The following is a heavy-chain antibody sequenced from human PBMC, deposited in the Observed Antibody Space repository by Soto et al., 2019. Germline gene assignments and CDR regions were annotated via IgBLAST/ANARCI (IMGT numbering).Heavy chain of an antibody. J-gene: IGHJ4*02. CDR1: GFTFGSYA. CDR3: AKFISPYSGYFDY. Sequence: PGGSLRLSCAASGFTFGSYAMSWVRQAPGKGLEWVSSIRDSGVRTHYADSVNVLFTISTYNSNTTMYLQMNSLRADDPALYYCAKFISPYSGYFDYWGQGTLVTVSS. D-gene: IGHD2-15*01. CDR2: IRDSGVRT. V-gene: IGHV3-23*01.